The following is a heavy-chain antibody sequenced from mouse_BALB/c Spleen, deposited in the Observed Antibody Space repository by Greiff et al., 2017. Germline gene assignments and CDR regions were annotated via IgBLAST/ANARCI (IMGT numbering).Heavy chain of an antibody. D-gene: IGHD1-1*01. Sequence: EVQLVESGGGLVKPGGSLKLSCAASGFTFSSYAMSWVRQSPEKRLEWVAEISSGGSYTYYPDTVTGRFTISRDNAKNTLYLEMSSLRSEDTAMYYCARVGSSYSWFAYWGQGTLVTVSA. J-gene: IGHJ3*01. CDR1: GFTFSSYA. CDR2: ISSGGSYT. V-gene: IGHV5-9-4*01. CDR3: ARVGSSYSWFAY.